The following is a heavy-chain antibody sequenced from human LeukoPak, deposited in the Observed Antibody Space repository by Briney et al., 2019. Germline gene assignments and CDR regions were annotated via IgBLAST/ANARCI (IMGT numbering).Heavy chain of an antibody. CDR3: TGNSGWYGVS. Sequence: PGGSLRLSCAASGFTFSSYEMNWVRHAPGKGLEWVSYISSSGSTIYYADSVKGRFTISRDNAKNSLYLQLNSLRADDTAVYYCTGNSGWYGVSWGQGTLVTVSS. CDR2: ISSSGSTI. J-gene: IGHJ4*02. CDR1: GFTFSSYE. D-gene: IGHD6-19*01. V-gene: IGHV3-48*03.